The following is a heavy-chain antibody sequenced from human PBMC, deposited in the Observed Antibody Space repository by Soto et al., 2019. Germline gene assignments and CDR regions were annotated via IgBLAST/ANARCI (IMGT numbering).Heavy chain of an antibody. CDR1: GYTFTNYA. Sequence: ASVKVSCKASGYTFTNYAMHWVRQAPGQRLEWMGWINAGNGNTKYSQKFQGRVTITRDTSASTAYMELSSLRSEDTAVYYCARRSAVYYYYGMDVWGQGTTVTVSS. CDR3: ARRSAVYYYYGMDV. J-gene: IGHJ6*02. CDR2: INAGNGNT. V-gene: IGHV1-3*01.